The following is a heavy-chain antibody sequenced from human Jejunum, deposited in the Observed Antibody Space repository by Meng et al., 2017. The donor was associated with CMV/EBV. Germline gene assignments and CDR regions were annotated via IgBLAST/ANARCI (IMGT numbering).Heavy chain of an antibody. J-gene: IGHJ4*02. D-gene: IGHD5-18*01. CDR3: AKSLVDTAMDLDE. Sequence: SGCTLSSFGMTWVRQAPGKGLEWVSTIDSSDRTYYADSVRGRCTSSRDNSMNTLHLQMNSLRAEDTAVYYCAKSLVDTAMDLDEWSQETRVTVSS. CDR1: GCTLSSFG. CDR2: IDSSDRT. V-gene: IGHV3-23*01.